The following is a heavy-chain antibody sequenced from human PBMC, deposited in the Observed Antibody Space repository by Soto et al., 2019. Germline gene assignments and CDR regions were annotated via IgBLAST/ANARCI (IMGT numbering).Heavy chain of an antibody. Sequence: EVQLLESGGGLVQPGGSLRLSCAASGFTFSSYAMSWVRQAPGKGLEWVSAISGSGGSTYYAASVKGRLTISRDNSMNTPYLQMNSLSADDTAVYYCAKCVRLRQDSFDYWGQGTLVTVSS. V-gene: IGHV3-23*01. CDR2: ISGSGGST. CDR1: GFTFSSYA. CDR3: AKCVRLRQDSFDY. J-gene: IGHJ4*02. D-gene: IGHD3-10*01.